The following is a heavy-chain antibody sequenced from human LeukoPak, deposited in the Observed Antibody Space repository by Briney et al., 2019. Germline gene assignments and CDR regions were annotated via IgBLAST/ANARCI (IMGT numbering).Heavy chain of an antibody. CDR2: IYYSGST. V-gene: IGHV4-39*01. J-gene: IGHJ6*03. Sequence: MASETLSLTCTVSGGSISSSSYHWGWIRQPPGKGLEWIGSIYYSGSTYYNPSLKSRVTISVDTSKTHFSLKLSSVTAADTAVYYCARHKIARYYYYYYMDVWGKGTTVTGSS. CDR3: ARHKIARYYYYYYMDV. CDR1: GGSISSSSYH.